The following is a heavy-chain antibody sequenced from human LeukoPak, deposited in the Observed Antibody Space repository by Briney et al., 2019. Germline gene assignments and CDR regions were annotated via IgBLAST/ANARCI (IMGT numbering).Heavy chain of an antibody. Sequence: GGSLRLSCAASGFTFSSYGMHWVRQAPGKGLEWVGFIRSKAYGGTTEYAASVKGRFTISRDDSKSIAYLQMNSLKTEDTAVYYCVTPRLNDFWSGRVADAFDIWGQGTMVTVSS. CDR3: VTPRLNDFWSGRVADAFDI. CDR1: GFTFSSYG. D-gene: IGHD3-3*01. J-gene: IGHJ3*02. V-gene: IGHV3-49*04. CDR2: IRSKAYGGTT.